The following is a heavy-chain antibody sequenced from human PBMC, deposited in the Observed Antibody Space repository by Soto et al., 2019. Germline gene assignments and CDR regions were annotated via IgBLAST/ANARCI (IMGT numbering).Heavy chain of an antibody. J-gene: IGHJ4*02. CDR2: IKSKTDGGTT. CDR1: GFTFSNAW. CDR3: TTXTLEYSSSMRFDY. Sequence: ESGGGLVKPGGSLRLSCAASGFTFSNAWMNWVRQAPGKGLEWVGRIKSKTDGGTTDYAAPVKGRFTISRDDSKNTLYLQMNSLKTEDTAVYYCTTXTLEYSSSMRFDYWGQGTLVTVSS. D-gene: IGHD6-6*01. V-gene: IGHV3-15*07.